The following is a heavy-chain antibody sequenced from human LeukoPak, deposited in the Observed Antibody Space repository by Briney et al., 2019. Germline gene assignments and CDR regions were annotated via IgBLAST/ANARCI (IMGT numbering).Heavy chain of an antibody. J-gene: IGHJ3*02. CDR1: GFTFGSFW. CDR3: ARDREYYYDSHGAFDI. CDR2: IKQDGGEK. V-gene: IGHV3-7*01. D-gene: IGHD3-22*01. Sequence: GGSLRLSCAASGFTFGSFWMSWVRQAPGKGLEWVASIKQDGGEKYYLDSVKGRFTISRDNVKNSLYLQMNSLRAEDTAVYYCARDREYYYDSHGAFDIWGQGTMVTVSS.